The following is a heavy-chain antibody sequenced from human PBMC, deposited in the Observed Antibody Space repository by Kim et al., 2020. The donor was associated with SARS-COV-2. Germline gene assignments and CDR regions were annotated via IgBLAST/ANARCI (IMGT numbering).Heavy chain of an antibody. D-gene: IGHD3-22*01. CDR3: ASHSSGYRD. V-gene: IGHV4-39*01. CDR2: GSP. J-gene: IGHJ4*02. Sequence: GSPYYTPPLKGRVTISVDTSKNQFSLKLSSVTAADTAVYYCASHSSGYRDWGQGTLVTVSS.